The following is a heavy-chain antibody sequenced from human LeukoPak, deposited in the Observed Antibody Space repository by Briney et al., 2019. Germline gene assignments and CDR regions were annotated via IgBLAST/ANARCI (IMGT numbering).Heavy chain of an antibody. CDR1: GYSFTSYW. J-gene: IGHJ6*02. D-gene: IGHD5-12*01. CDR3: ARQYSGYDYYYYGMDV. Sequence: GESLKISCKGSGYSFTSYWISWVRQMPGKGLEWMGRIDPSDSYTNYSPSFQGHVTISADKSISTAYLQWSSLKASDTAMYYCARQYSGYDYYYYGMDVWGQGTTVTVSS. V-gene: IGHV5-10-1*01. CDR2: IDPSDSYT.